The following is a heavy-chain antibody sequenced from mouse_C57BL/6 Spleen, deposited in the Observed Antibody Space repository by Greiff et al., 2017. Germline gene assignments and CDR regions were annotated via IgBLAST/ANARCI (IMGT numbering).Heavy chain of an antibody. D-gene: IGHD3-1*01. CDR2: VHPNSGST. CDR1: AYTFTSYW. V-gene: IGHV1-64*01. CDR3: ARSGRDFYY. J-gene: IGHJ2*01. Sequence: VQLQQPVAELVKPGASVKLSCKASAYTFTSYWMHWVKQRPGQGLEWIGMVHPNSGSTNYNEKFKSKATLTVDKSSSTAYMQLSSLTSEDSAVYYCARSGRDFYYWGQGTTLTVSS.